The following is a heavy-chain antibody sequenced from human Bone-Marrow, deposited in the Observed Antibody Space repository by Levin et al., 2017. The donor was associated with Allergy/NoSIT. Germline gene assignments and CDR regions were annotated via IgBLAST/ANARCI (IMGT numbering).Heavy chain of an antibody. CDR2: IYGSGST. CDR1: GDSIRHFY. D-gene: IGHD3-9*01. V-gene: IGHV4-59*01. CDR3: AVGMTGQFYLYMGV. Sequence: SETLSLTCSVSGDSIRHFYWSWIRQPPGKGLEWIGYIYGSGSTTYSPSLMSRVTISEDTSKNQLSLILTSVTAADTAVYYCAVGMTGQFYLYMGVWGKGTTVTVSS. J-gene: IGHJ6*03.